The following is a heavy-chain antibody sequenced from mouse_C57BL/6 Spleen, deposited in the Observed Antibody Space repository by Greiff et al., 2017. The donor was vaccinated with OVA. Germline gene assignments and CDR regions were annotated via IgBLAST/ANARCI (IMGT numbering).Heavy chain of an antibody. V-gene: IGHV1-15*01. CDR3: TRVGQGYYAMDY. CDR1: GYTFTDYE. CDR2: IDPETGGT. Sequence: QVQLKQSGAELVRPGASVTLSCKASGYTFTDYEMHWVKQTPVHGLEWIGAIDPETGGTAYNQKFKGKAILTADKSSSTAYMELRSLTSEDSAVYYCTRVGQGYYAMDYWGQGTSVTVSS. D-gene: IGHD3-3*01. J-gene: IGHJ4*01.